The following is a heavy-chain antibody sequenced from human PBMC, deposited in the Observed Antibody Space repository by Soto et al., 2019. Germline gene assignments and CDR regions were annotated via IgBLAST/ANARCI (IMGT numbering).Heavy chain of an antibody. J-gene: IGHJ4*02. CDR3: ARELKATPAQAPAFDY. CDR2: IIPIFGTA. D-gene: IGHD2-15*01. Sequence: SVKVSCKASGGTFSSYAISWVRQAPGQGLEWMGGIIPIFGTANYAQKFQGRVTITADESTCTAYMELSSLRSEDTAVYYCARELKATPAQAPAFDYWGQGTLVTVSS. CDR1: GGTFSSYA. V-gene: IGHV1-69*13.